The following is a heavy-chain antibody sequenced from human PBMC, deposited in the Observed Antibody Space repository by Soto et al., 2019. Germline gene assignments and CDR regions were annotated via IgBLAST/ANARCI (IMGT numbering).Heavy chain of an antibody. Sequence: GASPRLSCAASGFTFCDYYMSWIRQAPGKGLEWVSYISSSGGTIYYADSVKGRFTISRDNAKNSLYVQMNSLRGEDTAVYYCARAQYCGGDCYPTYFDYWGQGTLVTVSS. CDR1: GFTFCDYY. CDR2: ISSSGGTI. D-gene: IGHD2-21*02. J-gene: IGHJ4*02. CDR3: ARAQYCGGDCYPTYFDY. V-gene: IGHV3-11*01.